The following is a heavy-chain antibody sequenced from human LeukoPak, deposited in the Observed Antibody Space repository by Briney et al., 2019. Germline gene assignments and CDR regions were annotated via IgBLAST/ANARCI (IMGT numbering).Heavy chain of an antibody. CDR3: ARGGVDYYGSGTYYLMYYFDY. V-gene: IGHV3-30*03. D-gene: IGHD3-10*01. J-gene: IGHJ4*02. CDR2: ISYDGSNK. Sequence: GGSLRLSCAASGFTFDDYGMSWVRQAPGKGLEWVAVISYDGSNKYYADSVKGRFTISRDDPHNTLYLQMNSLRAEDTAVYFCARGGVDYYGSGTYYLMYYFDYWGQGALVTVSS. CDR1: GFTFDDYG.